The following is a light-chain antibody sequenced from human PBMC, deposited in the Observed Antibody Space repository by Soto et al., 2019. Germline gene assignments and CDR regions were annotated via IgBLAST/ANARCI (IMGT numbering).Light chain of an antibody. CDR3: QQRSNWPRT. V-gene: IGKV3-11*01. CDR1: QTISNY. Sequence: EIVLTQSPATLSLSPGERATLSCRASQTISNYLTWYQLKPGQAPRLLLYDTSKRATGIPARFSGSGSGTDFTLTISSLEPEDFALYYCQQRSNWPRTFGQGTKLDIK. CDR2: DTS. J-gene: IGKJ2*01.